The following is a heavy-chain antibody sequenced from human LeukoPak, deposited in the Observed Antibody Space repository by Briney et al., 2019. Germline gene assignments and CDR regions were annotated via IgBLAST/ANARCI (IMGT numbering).Heavy chain of an antibody. Sequence: GGSLRLSCAASGFTFSSHWMHWVRQAPRKGLVWVSRINSDGSSTSYVDSVKGRFTISRDNAKNTLYLQMNSLRAEDTAVYYCARDIASRLPFDYWGQGTLVTVSS. D-gene: IGHD6-13*01. CDR3: ARDIASRLPFDY. V-gene: IGHV3-74*01. CDR2: INSDGSST. CDR1: GFTFSSHW. J-gene: IGHJ4*02.